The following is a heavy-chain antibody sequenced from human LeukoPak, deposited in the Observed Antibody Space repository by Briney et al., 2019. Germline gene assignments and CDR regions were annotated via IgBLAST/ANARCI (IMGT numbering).Heavy chain of an antibody. CDR3: ARHVDSSGPFYFDY. J-gene: IGHJ4*02. D-gene: IGHD3-22*01. V-gene: IGHV4-59*08. Sequence: PSETLSLTCTVSGGTISSYYWSWNRPPPGKGLEWIGYIYYSGSTNYNPSLKSRLTISVDTSTNPFSLKLSSVTASDTAVYCCARHVDSSGPFYFDYWGQGTLVTVSS. CDR2: IYYSGST. CDR1: GGTISSYY.